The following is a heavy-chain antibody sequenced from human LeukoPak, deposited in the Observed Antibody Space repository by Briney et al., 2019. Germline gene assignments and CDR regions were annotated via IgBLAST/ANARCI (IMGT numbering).Heavy chain of an antibody. CDR1: GGSISSSSYY. CDR2: IYYSGST. J-gene: IGHJ4*02. Sequence: KPSETLSLTCTVSGGSISSSSYYWGWIRQPPGKGLEWIGSIYYSGSTYYNPSLKSRVTISADTSKNQFSLKLSSVTAADTAVYYCAIRRPYYFDYWGQGTLVTVSS. V-gene: IGHV4-39*01. CDR3: AIRRPYYFDY. D-gene: IGHD6-25*01.